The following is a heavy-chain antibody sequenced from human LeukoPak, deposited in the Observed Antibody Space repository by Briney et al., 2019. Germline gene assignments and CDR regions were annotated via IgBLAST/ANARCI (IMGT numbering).Heavy chain of an antibody. V-gene: IGHV1-18*01. CDR1: GYTFTSYG. J-gene: IGHJ4*02. CDR3: ARDNGGFGELSPYFDY. Sequence: GASVKVSCKASGYTFTSYGISWVRQAPGQGLEWMGWISAYNGNTNYAQKLQGRVTITTDTSTSTAYMELRSLRSDDTAVYYCARDNGGFGELSPYFDYWGQGTLVTVSS. CDR2: ISAYNGNT. D-gene: IGHD3-10*01.